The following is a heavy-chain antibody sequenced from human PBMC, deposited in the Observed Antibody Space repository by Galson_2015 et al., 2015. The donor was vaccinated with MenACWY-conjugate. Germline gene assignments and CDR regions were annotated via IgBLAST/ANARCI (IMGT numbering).Heavy chain of an antibody. V-gene: IGHV3-49*03. CDR1: GFAFGDYL. CDR3: TRAAPSYCSRPNCPFDR. CDR2: IQSKNYGANT. Sequence: SLRLSCATSGFAFGDYLMGWFRQAPGKGLEWVGYIQSKNYGANTQYAASVKDRFTISRDDSRSIAYLQMNSLKTEDTAVYYCTRAAPSYCSRPNCPFDRSGQGTLVTVS. J-gene: IGHJ4*02. D-gene: IGHD2-2*01.